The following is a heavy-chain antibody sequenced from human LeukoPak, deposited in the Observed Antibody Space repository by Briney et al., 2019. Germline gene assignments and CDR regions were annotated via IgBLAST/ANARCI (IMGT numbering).Heavy chain of an antibody. CDR2: MNPNNGGT. D-gene: IGHD2-15*01. J-gene: IGHJ5*02. CDR1: GYTFTGYH. CDR3: TRVEEYCSGGSCYWFDP. V-gene: IGHV1-2*02. Sequence: GASVKVSCKASGYTFTGYHMHWVRQAPGQGPEWMGWMNPNNGGTNYAQKFQGRVTMTRDTSISTAYMELSSLRSDDTAVYYCTRVEEYCSGGSCYWFDPWGQGTLVTVSS.